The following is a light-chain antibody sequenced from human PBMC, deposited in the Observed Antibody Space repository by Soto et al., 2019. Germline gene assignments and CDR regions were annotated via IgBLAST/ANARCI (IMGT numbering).Light chain of an antibody. J-gene: IGLJ1*01. Sequence: QSALTQPASVSGSPGQSITISCTGTSSDVGGYNYVSWYQQHPGKAPQLMIYDVSNRPSGVSNRFSGSKSGNTASLTISGLQAEDEADYYCSSYTSSSLDVFGTGTKVTVL. V-gene: IGLV2-14*01. CDR2: DVS. CDR1: SSDVGGYNY. CDR3: SSYTSSSLDV.